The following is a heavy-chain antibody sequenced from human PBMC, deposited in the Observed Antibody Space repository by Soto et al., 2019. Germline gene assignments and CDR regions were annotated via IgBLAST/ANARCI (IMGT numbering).Heavy chain of an antibody. CDR1: GFTFDDYA. CDR2: ISWNVGSI. J-gene: IGHJ4*02. D-gene: IGHD3-3*01. Sequence: EVQLVESGGGLVQPGQSLRLSCAASGFTFDDYAMHWVRQAPGKGLEWVSGISWNVGSIAYADSVKGRFTISRDNAKNSLYLQMNSLRAEDTALYYCAKGVAGWYYFDYWGQGTLVTVSS. V-gene: IGHV3-9*01. CDR3: AKGVAGWYYFDY.